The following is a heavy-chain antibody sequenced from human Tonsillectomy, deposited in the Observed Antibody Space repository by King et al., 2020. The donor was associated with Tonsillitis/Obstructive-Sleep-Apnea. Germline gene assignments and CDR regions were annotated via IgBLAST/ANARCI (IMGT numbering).Heavy chain of an antibody. CDR2: IYYSGST. Sequence: VQLQESGPGLVKPSETLSLTCTVSGGSISSYYWSWIRQPPGKGLEWIGYIYYSGSTNYNPSLKSRETISVDTSKNQFSLKLSSVTAADTAVYYCARGVEEGYCSSTSCYTYWYFDLWGRGTLVTVSS. J-gene: IGHJ2*01. CDR1: GGSISSYY. D-gene: IGHD2-2*02. CDR3: ARGVEEGYCSSTSCYTYWYFDL. V-gene: IGHV4-59*01.